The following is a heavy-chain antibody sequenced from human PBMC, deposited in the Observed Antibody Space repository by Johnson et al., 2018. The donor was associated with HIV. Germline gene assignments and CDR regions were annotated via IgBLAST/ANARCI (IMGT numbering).Heavy chain of an antibody. J-gene: IGHJ3*02. Sequence: QLVESGGGLVKPGRSLRLSCAASGFTFDDYAMHWVRQAPGKGLEWVSGISWNSGSIGYADSVKGRFTISRDNAKNSLYLQMNSLRAEDTAVYYCARDRLYSSGWYGTDAFDIWGQGTMVTVSS. D-gene: IGHD6-19*01. CDR2: ISWNSGSI. CDR1: GFTFDDYA. CDR3: ARDRLYSSGWYGTDAFDI. V-gene: IGHV3-9*01.